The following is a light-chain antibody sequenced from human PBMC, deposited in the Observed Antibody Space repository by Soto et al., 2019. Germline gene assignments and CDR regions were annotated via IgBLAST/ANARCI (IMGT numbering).Light chain of an antibody. V-gene: IGKV3-20*01. J-gene: IGKJ1*01. Sequence: EIVMTQSPAPLSVSPGERATLSCMASQSVSSNLAWYQQKPGQAPRLLIYGASSRATGIPDRFSGSGSGTDCTLTISRLEPEDVAVYYCQQYGSSPRALGQGTKVDIK. CDR2: GAS. CDR3: QQYGSSPRA. CDR1: QSVSSN.